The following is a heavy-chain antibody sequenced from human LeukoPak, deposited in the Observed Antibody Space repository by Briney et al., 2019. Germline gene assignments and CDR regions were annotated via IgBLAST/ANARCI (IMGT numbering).Heavy chain of an antibody. Sequence: GGSLRLSCAASGLTVSSKYMSWVRQAPEKGLEWVSVMYNNGNTHYADSVKGRFTISRDNVKNMLYLQMNSLRPEDTAVYYCARVGGDRVAYWGQGTLVTVSS. D-gene: IGHD4-17*01. V-gene: IGHV3-53*01. CDR1: GLTVSSKY. CDR3: ARVGGDRVAY. J-gene: IGHJ4*02. CDR2: MYNNGNT.